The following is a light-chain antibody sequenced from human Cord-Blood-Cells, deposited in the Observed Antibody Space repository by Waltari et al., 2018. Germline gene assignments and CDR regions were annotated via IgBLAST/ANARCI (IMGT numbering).Light chain of an antibody. Sequence: QSALTQPRSVSGSPGQSVTISCTATSSDVGGDNYVSWYQQHPGKAPKLLIYDVSKRPSGVPDRFSGSKSGNTASLTISGLQAEDEADYYCCSYAGSYTWVFGGGTKLTVL. J-gene: IGLJ3*02. CDR2: DVS. CDR3: CSYAGSYTWV. CDR1: SSDVGGDNY. V-gene: IGLV2-11*01.